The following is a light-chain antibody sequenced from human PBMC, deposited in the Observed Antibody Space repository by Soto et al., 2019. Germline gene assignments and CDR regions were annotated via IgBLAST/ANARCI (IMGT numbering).Light chain of an antibody. J-gene: IGLJ3*02. CDR2: RDS. V-gene: IGLV3-9*01. Sequence: SYELTQPLSVSVALGQMARITCGGNNIGSKNVHWYQQKAGQAPVLVIYRDSNRPSGIPARFSGSNSGNTATLTISRAQAGDEADYYCQVWDSNTVLFGGGTKLTVL. CDR1: NIGSKN. CDR3: QVWDSNTVL.